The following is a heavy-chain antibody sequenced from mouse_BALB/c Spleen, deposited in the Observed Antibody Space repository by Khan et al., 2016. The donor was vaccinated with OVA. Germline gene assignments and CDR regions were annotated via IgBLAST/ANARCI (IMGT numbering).Heavy chain of an antibody. CDR1: GYTFTDYY. D-gene: IGHD1-2*01. CDR2: IYPGSGKP. CDR3: ARGADGVYYFDD. J-gene: IGHJ2*01. Sequence: QVQLQQPGAELARPGASVKLSCKASGYTFTDYYINWVKQRTGQGLEWIGDIYPGSGKPSYNEKFKGKATLTADKSSRPAYMPISSLTSEGSAVYFGARGADGVYYFDDWGQGTTLTVSS. V-gene: IGHV1-77*01.